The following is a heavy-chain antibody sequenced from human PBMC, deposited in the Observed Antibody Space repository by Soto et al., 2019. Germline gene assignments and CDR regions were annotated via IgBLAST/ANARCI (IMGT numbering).Heavy chain of an antibody. CDR3: ARDGDHPYYYYGMDV. CDR1: GYTFTGYY. CDR2: INPNSGGT. D-gene: IGHD4-17*01. V-gene: IGHV1-2*04. J-gene: IGHJ6*02. Sequence: QVQLVQSGAEVKKPGASVKVSCKASGYTFTGYYMHWVRQAPGQGLEWMGWINPNSGGTNYAQKFQGWVTMTRDTSISTAYMELSRLRSDDTAVYYCARDGDHPYYYYGMDVWGQGTTVTVSS.